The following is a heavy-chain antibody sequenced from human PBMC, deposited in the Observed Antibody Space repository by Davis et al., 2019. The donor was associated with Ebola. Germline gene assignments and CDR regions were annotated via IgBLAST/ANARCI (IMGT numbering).Heavy chain of an antibody. CDR3: ARRGDEGSGWSIHAIYYFDY. V-gene: IGHV1-58*01. CDR1: GFTFTSSA. D-gene: IGHD6-19*01. J-gene: IGHJ4*02. Sequence: SVKVSCKASGFTFTSSAVQWVRQARGQRLEWIGWIVVGSGNTNYAQKFQERVTITRDMSTSTAYMELSSLSSEDTAVYYCARRGDEGSGWSIHAIYYFDYWGQGTLVTVSS. CDR2: IVVGSGNT.